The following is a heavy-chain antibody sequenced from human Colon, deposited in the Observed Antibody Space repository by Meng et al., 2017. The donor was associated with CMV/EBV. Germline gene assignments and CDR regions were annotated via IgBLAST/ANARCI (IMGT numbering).Heavy chain of an antibody. J-gene: IGHJ4*02. CDR1: GFNFNSAW. Sequence: LSRAGSGFNFNSAWMNWVRQAPGKGLEWVGRIKPTTDGGATDYATPVNDRFTIFRDDSKATVSLQMNSLKIEDTAVYYCITGADMSGHWGQGTLVTVSS. V-gene: IGHV3-15*07. CDR3: ITGADMSGH. D-gene: IGHD3-3*01. CDR2: IKPTTDGGAT.